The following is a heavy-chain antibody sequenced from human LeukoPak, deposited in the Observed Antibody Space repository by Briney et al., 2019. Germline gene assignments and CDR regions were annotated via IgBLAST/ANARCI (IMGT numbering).Heavy chain of an antibody. Sequence: PGGSLRLSCAASGFTFSNYAMTWVRQAPGAGLEWVSYISISDSTIYYADSVKGRFTISRDNAKNSLYLQMNNLRVEDTALYYCARGRYLGAMFQDHWGQGTLVTVSS. CDR2: ISISDSTI. D-gene: IGHD3-10*02. CDR1: GFTFSNYA. J-gene: IGHJ4*02. V-gene: IGHV3-48*04. CDR3: ARGRYLGAMFQDH.